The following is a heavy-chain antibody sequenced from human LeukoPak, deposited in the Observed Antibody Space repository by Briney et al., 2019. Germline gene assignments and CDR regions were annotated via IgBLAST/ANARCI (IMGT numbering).Heavy chain of an antibody. D-gene: IGHD3-16*02. J-gene: IGHJ4*02. CDR2: FDPEDGET. CDR3: ATVRVDDYVWGSYRPGFDY. V-gene: IGHV1-24*01. CDR1: GYTLTELS. Sequence: ASVKVSCKVSGYTLTELSMHWVRQAPGKGLEWMGDFDPEDGETIYAQKFQGRVTMTEDTSTDTAYMELSSLRSEDTAVYYCATVRVDDYVWGSYRPGFDYWGQGTLVTVSS.